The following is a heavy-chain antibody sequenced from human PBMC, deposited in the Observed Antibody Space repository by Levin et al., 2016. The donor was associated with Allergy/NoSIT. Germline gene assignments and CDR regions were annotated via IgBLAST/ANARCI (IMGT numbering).Heavy chain of an antibody. V-gene: IGHV3-30*03. D-gene: IGHD6-13*01. J-gene: IGHJ4*01. Sequence: VRQAPGKGLEWVAVISYDGSDKHYSDSVKGRFTISRDNSNNTLYLQMNSLRDEDTAVYYCARDRDYSSSWYGYSNYWGQGNLVTVSS. CDR2: ISYDGSDK. CDR3: ARDRDYSSSWYGYSNY.